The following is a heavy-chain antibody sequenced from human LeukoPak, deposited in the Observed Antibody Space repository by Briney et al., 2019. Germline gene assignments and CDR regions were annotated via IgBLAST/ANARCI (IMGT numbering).Heavy chain of an antibody. D-gene: IGHD4-23*01. CDR1: GGSISSGSYY. V-gene: IGHV4-61*02. CDR3: ARSYALRWYRGSFDY. J-gene: IGHJ4*02. CDR2: IYTSGST. Sequence: SETLSLTCTVSGGSISSGSYYWSWIRQPAGKGLEWIGRIYTSGSTNYNPSLKSRVTISVDTSKNQFSLKLSSVTAADTAVYYCARSYALRWYRGSFDYWGQGTLVTVSS.